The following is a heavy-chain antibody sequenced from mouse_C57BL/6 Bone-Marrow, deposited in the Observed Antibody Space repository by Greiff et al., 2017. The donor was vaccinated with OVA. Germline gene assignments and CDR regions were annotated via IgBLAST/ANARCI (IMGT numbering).Heavy chain of an antibody. V-gene: IGHV14-4*01. D-gene: IGHD2-1*01. CDR3: THGNYPDY. CDR2: IDPENGDT. CDR1: GFNIKDDY. Sequence: VQLKESGAELVRPGASVKLSCTASGFNIKDDYMHWVKQRPEQGLEWIGWIDPENGDTEYASKFQGKATITADTSSNTAYLQLSSLTSEDTAVYYCTHGNYPDYWGQGTTLTVSS. J-gene: IGHJ2*01.